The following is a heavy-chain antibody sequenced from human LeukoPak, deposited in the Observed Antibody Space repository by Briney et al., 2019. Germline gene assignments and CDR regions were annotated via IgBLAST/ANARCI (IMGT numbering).Heavy chain of an antibody. CDR2: ISSSGSTI. Sequence: GGSLRLSCAASGFTFSDYYMSWIRQAPGKGLEWVSYISSSGSTIYYADSVKGRFTISRDNAKNSLYLQMNSLRAEDTAVYYCARDRDYYDRDQFGPWGQGTLVTVSS. D-gene: IGHD3-22*01. CDR1: GFTFSDYY. J-gene: IGHJ5*02. CDR3: ARDRDYYDRDQFGP. V-gene: IGHV3-11*04.